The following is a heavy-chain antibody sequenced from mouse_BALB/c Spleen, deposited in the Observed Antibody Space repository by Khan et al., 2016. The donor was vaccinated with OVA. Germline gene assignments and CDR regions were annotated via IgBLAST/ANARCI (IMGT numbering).Heavy chain of an antibody. D-gene: IGHD1-1*01. CDR1: GYTFTSYW. CDR2: INPSTDYT. V-gene: IGHV1-7*01. CDR3: TNHGSSSAWFTY. J-gene: IGHJ3*01. Sequence: QVQLKQSGAELAKPGASVKMSCKASGYTFTSYWMHWVKQRPGQGLEWIGYINPSTDYTEYNQKFKDKATLTADKSSSTAYMQLTSLTSEDSAVYYWTNHGSSSAWFTYWGQGTLVTVSA.